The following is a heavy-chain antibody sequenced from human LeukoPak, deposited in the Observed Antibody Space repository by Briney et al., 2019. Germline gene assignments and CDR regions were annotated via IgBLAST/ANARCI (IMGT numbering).Heavy chain of an antibody. Sequence: SGTLSLTCAVYGGSFSGYYWSWIRQPPGKGLEWIGEINHSGSTNYNPSLKSRVTISVDTSKNQFSLKLSSVTAADTAVYYCARGPRSYCSGGSCYRFDYWGQGTLVTVSS. CDR1: GGSFSGYY. CDR2: INHSGST. J-gene: IGHJ4*02. CDR3: ARGPRSYCSGGSCYRFDY. D-gene: IGHD2-15*01. V-gene: IGHV4-34*01.